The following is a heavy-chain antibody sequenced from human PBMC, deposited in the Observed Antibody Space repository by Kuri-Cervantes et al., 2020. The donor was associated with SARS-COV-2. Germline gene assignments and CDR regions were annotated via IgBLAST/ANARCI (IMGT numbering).Heavy chain of an antibody. V-gene: IGHV3-23*01. CDR3: ARDLTVVSSGWEYYYGMDV. CDR2: ISGSGGST. J-gene: IGHJ6*02. CDR1: GFTFSSYA. Sequence: GGSLRLSCAASGFTFSSYAMSWVRQAPGKGLEWVSAISGSGGSTYYADSVKGRFTISRDNSKNTLYLQMNSLRAEDTAVYYCARDLTVVSSGWEYYYGMDVWGQGTTVTVSS. D-gene: IGHD6-19*01.